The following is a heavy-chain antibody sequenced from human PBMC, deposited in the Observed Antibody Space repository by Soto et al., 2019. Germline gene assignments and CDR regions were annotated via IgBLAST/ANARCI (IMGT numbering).Heavy chain of an antibody. V-gene: IGHV3-21*01. D-gene: IGHD3-10*01. J-gene: IGHJ6*02. CDR3: ARDRGYDAHDYYYNAMDV. CDR2: IRGFSPYT. CDR1: GFTFRTYT. Sequence: GALRLSCISSGFTFRTYTMNWVRQAPGKGLEWVSGIRGFSPYTFYAESVKGRFTISRDNAKNSLYLQMDSLRAEDTAVYYCARDRGYDAHDYYYNAMDVWGQGTTVTVSS.